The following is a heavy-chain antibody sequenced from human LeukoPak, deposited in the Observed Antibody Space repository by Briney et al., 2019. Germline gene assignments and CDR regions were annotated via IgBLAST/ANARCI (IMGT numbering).Heavy chain of an antibody. CDR3: AKGSSRGGCSSTSCYMVPGDY. D-gene: IGHD2-2*02. CDR2: ISGSGGST. J-gene: IGHJ4*02. V-gene: IGHV3-23*01. Sequence: GGSLRLSCAASGFTFSSYAMSWVRQAPGKGLEWVSAISGSGGSTYYADSVKGRFTISRDNSKNTLYLQMNSLRAEDTAVYYCAKGSSRGGCSSTSCYMVPGDYWGQGTLVTVSS. CDR1: GFTFSSYA.